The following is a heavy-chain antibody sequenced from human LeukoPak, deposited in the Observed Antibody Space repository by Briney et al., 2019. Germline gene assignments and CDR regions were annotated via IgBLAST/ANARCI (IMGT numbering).Heavy chain of an antibody. J-gene: IGHJ4*02. CDR2: IYYSGST. CDR3: ARDSTMGFDY. Sequence: PSETLSLTCTVSGGSISSSSYYWGWIRQPPGKGLEWIGSIYYSGSTYYNPSLKSRVTISVDTPKNQFSLKLSSVTAADTAVYYCARDSTMGFDYWGQGTLVTVSS. CDR1: GGSISSSSYY. D-gene: IGHD3-3*01. V-gene: IGHV4-39*07.